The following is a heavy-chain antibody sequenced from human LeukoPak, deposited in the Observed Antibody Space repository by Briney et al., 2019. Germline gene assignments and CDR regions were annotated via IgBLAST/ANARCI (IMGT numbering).Heavy chain of an antibody. Sequence: SETLSLTCTVSGGSISSYYWSWIRQPPGKGLEWIGYIYNTGYTDYNASLKSRVTISIDTTNNQFSLKLTSVTAADTAVYFCARHEWGGSSNFDYWGRGTLVTVSS. J-gene: IGHJ4*02. V-gene: IGHV4-59*08. D-gene: IGHD1-26*01. CDR2: IYNTGYT. CDR3: ARHEWGGSSNFDY. CDR1: GGSISSYY.